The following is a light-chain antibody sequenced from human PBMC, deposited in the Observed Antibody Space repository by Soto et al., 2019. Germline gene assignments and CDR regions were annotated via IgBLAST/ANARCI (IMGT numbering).Light chain of an antibody. CDR3: QEANTFPFT. Sequence: DIVMTQSPATLSVSPGERATLSCRASQSIDKYLAWYQQRPGQAPRLLISGASTRATSISARFSGSGSETDFTLTISSLQSEDFATYYCQEANTFPFTFGPGTKVDVK. V-gene: IGKV3-15*01. J-gene: IGKJ3*01. CDR2: GAS. CDR1: QSIDKY.